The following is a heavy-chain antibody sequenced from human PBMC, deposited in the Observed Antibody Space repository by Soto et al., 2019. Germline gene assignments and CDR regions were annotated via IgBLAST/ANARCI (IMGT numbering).Heavy chain of an antibody. V-gene: IGHV4-30-4*08. D-gene: IGHD2-8*01. CDR3: TRARIGQTPVYYRNCHYYYGIDF. J-gene: IGHJ6*02. CDR1: GGSISSGDNY. CDR2: IYYSGST. Sequence: PSETLSLTCTVSGGSISSGDNYWSWIRQPPGKGLEWIGYIYYSGSTYYTPSLKSRVTISLDTSKNQFSLKLSSVTAEDTAVYYCTRARIGQTPVYYRNCHYYYGIDFWGQGTTVTVSS.